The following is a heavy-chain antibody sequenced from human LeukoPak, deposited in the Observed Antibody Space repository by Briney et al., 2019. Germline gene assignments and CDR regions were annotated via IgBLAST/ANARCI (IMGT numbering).Heavy chain of an antibody. CDR2: IRSNAYGGTT. J-gene: IGHJ4*02. D-gene: IGHD3-22*01. V-gene: IGHV3-49*04. CDR3: TRESSGHSSLDY. CDR1: GFTFSSDA. Sequence: PGGSLRLSCAASGFTFSSDAMSWVRQAPGKGLEWVGFIRSNAYGGTTEYAASVKGRVTISRDDYNRIACLQMNSLKTEDTAVYYCTRESSGHSSLDYWGQGTLVTVPS.